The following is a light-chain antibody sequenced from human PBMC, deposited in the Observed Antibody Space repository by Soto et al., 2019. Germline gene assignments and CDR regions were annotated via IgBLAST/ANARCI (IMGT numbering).Light chain of an antibody. Sequence: ETVMTQSPATLAVSPGGRATLSCRSSQSRSDTVSWYQQKPGQAPRLLIYGSSNRAAVIPDRFSGGGSGTDFTLTIIRLEPEDFAVYYCQQYGSSQWTFGQGTKVDIK. CDR3: QQYGSSQWT. CDR1: QSRSDT. J-gene: IGKJ1*01. V-gene: IGKV3-20*01. CDR2: GSS.